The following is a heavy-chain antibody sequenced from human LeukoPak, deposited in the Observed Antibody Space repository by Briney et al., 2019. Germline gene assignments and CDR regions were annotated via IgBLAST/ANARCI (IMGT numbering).Heavy chain of an antibody. Sequence: SETLSPTCAVYGGSFSGYYWSWIRQPPGKGLEWIGEINHSGSTNYNSSLKSRVTISVDTSKNQFSLNLNSVTAADTAVYYCARGIGVAGPFDYWGQGALVTVSS. CDR2: INHSGST. J-gene: IGHJ4*02. D-gene: IGHD6-19*01. V-gene: IGHV4-34*01. CDR3: ARGIGVAGPFDY. CDR1: GGSFSGYY.